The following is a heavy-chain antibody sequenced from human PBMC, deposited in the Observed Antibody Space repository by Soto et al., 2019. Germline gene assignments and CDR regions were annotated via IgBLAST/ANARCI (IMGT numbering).Heavy chain of an antibody. Sequence: PSETLSLTCTVSGGSISSYYWSWIRQPAGKGLEWIGRIYTSGSTNYNPSLKSRVTTSVDTSKNQFSLKLSSVTAADTAVYYCARDRSRTYYDFWSGYYIGYYGMDVWGQGTTVTVSS. V-gene: IGHV4-4*07. CDR3: ARDRSRTYYDFWSGYYIGYYGMDV. CDR2: IYTSGST. CDR1: GGSISSYY. J-gene: IGHJ6*02. D-gene: IGHD3-3*01.